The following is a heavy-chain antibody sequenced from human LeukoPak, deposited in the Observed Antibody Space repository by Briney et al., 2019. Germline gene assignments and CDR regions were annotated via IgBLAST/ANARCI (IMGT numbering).Heavy chain of an antibody. CDR3: ARDSSIAVAGPLDY. Sequence: GGSLRLSCAASGFTFSSYWMSWVRQAPGKGLEWVANIKQDGSEKYYGDSVKGRFTISRDNAKNSLYLQMNSLRAEDTAVYYCARDSSIAVAGPLDYWGQGTLVTVSS. CDR2: IKQDGSEK. D-gene: IGHD6-19*01. J-gene: IGHJ4*02. V-gene: IGHV3-7*03. CDR1: GFTFSSYW.